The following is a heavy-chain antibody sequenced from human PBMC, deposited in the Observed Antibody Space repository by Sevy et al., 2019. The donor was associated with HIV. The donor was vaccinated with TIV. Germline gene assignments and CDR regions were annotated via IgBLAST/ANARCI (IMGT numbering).Heavy chain of an antibody. V-gene: IGHV3-11*01. J-gene: IGHJ6*02. CDR3: ARDQAAAGLPLYYYYYGMDV. CDR1: GFTFSDYY. D-gene: IGHD6-13*01. Sequence: GGSLRLSCAASGFTFSDYYMSWIRQAPGKGLEWVSYISSSGSTIYYADSVKGRFTISRDNAKNSLYLQMNSLRAEDTAVYYCARDQAAAGLPLYYYYYGMDVWGQRTTVTVSS. CDR2: ISSSGSTI.